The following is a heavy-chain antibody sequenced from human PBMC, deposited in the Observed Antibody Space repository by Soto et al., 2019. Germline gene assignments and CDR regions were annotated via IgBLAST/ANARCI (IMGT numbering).Heavy chain of an antibody. D-gene: IGHD2-15*01. Sequence: GASVKVSCKASGYTFTCYDINWVRQATGQGLEWMGWMNPNSGNTGYAQKFQGRVTMTRNTSISTAYMELSSLRSEDTAVYYCARLFCSGGSCYSKEHIWGQGTMVTVSS. CDR2: MNPNSGNT. V-gene: IGHV1-8*01. CDR1: GYTFTCYD. CDR3: ARLFCSGGSCYSKEHI. J-gene: IGHJ3*02.